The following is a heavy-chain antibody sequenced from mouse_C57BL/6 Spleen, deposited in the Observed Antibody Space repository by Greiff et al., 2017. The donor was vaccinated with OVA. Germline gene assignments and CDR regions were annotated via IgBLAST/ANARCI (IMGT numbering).Heavy chain of an antibody. CDR2: LDPENGDT. Sequence: VHVKQSGAELVRPGASVKLSCTASGFNIKDDYMHWVKQRPEQGLEWIGWLDPENGDTEYASKFQGKATITADTSSNTAYLQLSSLTSEDTAVYYCTTGGSFDYWGQGTTLTVSS. V-gene: IGHV14-4*01. J-gene: IGHJ2*01. CDR3: TTGGSFDY. CDR1: GFNIKDDY.